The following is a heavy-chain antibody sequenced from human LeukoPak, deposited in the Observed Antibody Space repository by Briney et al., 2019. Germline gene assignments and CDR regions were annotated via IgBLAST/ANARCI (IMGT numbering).Heavy chain of an antibody. CDR2: IYSGGST. Sequence: SGGSLSLSCAASGFTVSSNYMSWVRQAPGKGLEWVSVIYSGGSTYYAGSVKGRFTISRDNSKNTLYLQMNSLRAEDTAVYYCARKQWELGAFDIWGQGTMVTVSS. CDR3: ARKQWELGAFDI. CDR1: GFTVSSNY. J-gene: IGHJ3*02. D-gene: IGHD1-26*01. V-gene: IGHV3-53*01.